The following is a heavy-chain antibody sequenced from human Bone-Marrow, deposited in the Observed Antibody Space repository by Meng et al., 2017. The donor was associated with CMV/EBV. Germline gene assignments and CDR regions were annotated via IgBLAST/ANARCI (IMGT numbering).Heavy chain of an antibody. V-gene: IGHV3-53*01. CDR2: IYSGGST. D-gene: IGHD5-12*01. CDR3: ARVSRSGYDGMVGY. J-gene: IGHJ4*02. Sequence: GESLKISCAASGFTVSSNYMSWVRQAPGKGLEWVSVIYSGGSTYYADSVKGRFTISRDNSKNTLYLQMNSLRAEDTAVYYCARVSRSGYDGMVGYWGQGTLVTVSS. CDR1: GFTVSSNY.